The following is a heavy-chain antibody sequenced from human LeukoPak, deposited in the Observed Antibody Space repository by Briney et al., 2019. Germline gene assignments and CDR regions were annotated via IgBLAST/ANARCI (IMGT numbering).Heavy chain of an antibody. V-gene: IGHV1-2*02. J-gene: IGHJ4*02. Sequence: ASVKVSCKASGYTFTSYDINWVRQAPGQGLEWMGWINPNSGGTNYAQKFQGRVTMTRDTSISTAYMELSRLRSDDTAVYYCARVDYRGQWGQGTLVTVSS. CDR3: ARVDYRGQ. D-gene: IGHD5-12*01. CDR1: GYTFTSYD. CDR2: INPNSGGT.